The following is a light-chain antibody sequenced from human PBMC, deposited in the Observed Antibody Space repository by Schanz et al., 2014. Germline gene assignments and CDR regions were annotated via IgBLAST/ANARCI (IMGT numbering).Light chain of an antibody. J-gene: IGLJ1*01. CDR3: AAWDDSLSGTGV. CDR2: NNN. Sequence: QSVLTQPPSASGTPGQRVTISCSGSSSNIGSETVHWYQQLPGTAPKLLMYNNNQRPSGVPDRFSGSKSDTSASLAISGLRSEDEADYYCAAWDDSLSGTGVFGTGTKVTVL. V-gene: IGLV1-47*02. CDR1: SSNIGSET.